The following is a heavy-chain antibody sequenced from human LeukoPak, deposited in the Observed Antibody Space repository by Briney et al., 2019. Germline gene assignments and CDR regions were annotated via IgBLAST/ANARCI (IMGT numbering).Heavy chain of an antibody. Sequence: PSETLSLTCTVSGGSISSSSYYWGWIRQPPGKGLEWIGSIYYSGSTYYNPSLKSRVTISVDTSKNQFSLKLSSVTAADTAVYYCARVCISSGMVLMVSDAFDIWGQGTMVTVSS. CDR1: GGSISSSSYY. D-gene: IGHD2-8*01. CDR2: IYYSGST. CDR3: ARVCISSGMVLMVSDAFDI. J-gene: IGHJ3*02. V-gene: IGHV4-39*07.